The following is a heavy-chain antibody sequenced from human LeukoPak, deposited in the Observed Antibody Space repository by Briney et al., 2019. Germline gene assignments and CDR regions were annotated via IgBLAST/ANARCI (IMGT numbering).Heavy chain of an antibody. D-gene: IGHD5-18*01. CDR1: GFTFSNAW. Sequence: GGSLRLSCAASGFTFSNAWMSWVRQAPGKGLEWVGRIKSKTDGGTTDYAAPVKGRFTISRDDSKNTLYLQMNSLKTEDTAVYYCTTVVTDDYYYYYYMDVWGKGTTVTVSS. J-gene: IGHJ6*03. V-gene: IGHV3-15*01. CDR2: IKSKTDGGTT. CDR3: TTVVTDDYYYYYYMDV.